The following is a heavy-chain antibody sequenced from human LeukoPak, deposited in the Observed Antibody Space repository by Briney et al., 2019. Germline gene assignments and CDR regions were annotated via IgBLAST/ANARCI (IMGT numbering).Heavy chain of an antibody. V-gene: IGHV4-34*01. Sequence: PSETLSLTCAVYGGSFSGYYWSWIRQPPGKGLEWIGEINHSGSTNYNPSLKSRVTISVDTSKNQFSPKLSSVTAADTAVYYCARGLLIAAGNWFDPWGQGTLVTVSS. CDR3: ARGLLIAAGNWFDP. D-gene: IGHD6-13*01. CDR2: INHSGST. J-gene: IGHJ5*02. CDR1: GGSFSGYY.